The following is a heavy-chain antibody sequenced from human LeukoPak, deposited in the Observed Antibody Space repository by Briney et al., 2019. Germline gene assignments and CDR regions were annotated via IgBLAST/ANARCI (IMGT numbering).Heavy chain of an antibody. CDR1: GFTFSSYN. V-gene: IGHV3-48*01. Sequence: GGSLRLSCAASGFTFSSYNMNWVRQAPGKGLEWISYISDSRNTIHYADSVKGRFTISRDNAKNFLYLQMNSLRAEDTAVYFCARDRGGAYDFWSGYYTGYFDYWGQGTLVTVSS. J-gene: IGHJ4*02. CDR3: ARDRGGAYDFWSGYYTGYFDY. D-gene: IGHD3-3*01. CDR2: ISDSRNTI.